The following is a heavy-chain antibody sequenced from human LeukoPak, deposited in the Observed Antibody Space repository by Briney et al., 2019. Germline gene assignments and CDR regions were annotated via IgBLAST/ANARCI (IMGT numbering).Heavy chain of an antibody. CDR2: INTNSGGT. J-gene: IGHJ4*02. V-gene: IGHV1-2*02. CDR1: GYTFGGGY. D-gene: IGHD3-3*01. Sequence: SVKLTCKAAGYTFGGGYIHCVRHAPGQGLEWMGWINTNSGGTKYAQRFQGRVTMTRDTSISTAYMEVSRLRSDDTAVYFCASSRFLEWLYLLDYGGQGTLVTVSS. CDR3: ASSRFLEWLYLLDY.